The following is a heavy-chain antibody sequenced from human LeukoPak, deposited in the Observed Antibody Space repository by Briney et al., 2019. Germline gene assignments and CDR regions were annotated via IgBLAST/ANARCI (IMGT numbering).Heavy chain of an antibody. Sequence: SETLSLTCTVSGGSISSGDYYWSWIRQPPGKGLEWIGYIYYSGSTYYNPSLKSRVTISVDTSKNQFSLKLSSVTAADTAVYYCARDPYYDYVWGGYRHYGMDVWGQGTTVTVSS. CDR1: GGSISSGDYY. CDR3: ARDPYYDYVWGGYRHYGMDV. D-gene: IGHD3-16*02. J-gene: IGHJ6*02. V-gene: IGHV4-30-4*01. CDR2: IYYSGST.